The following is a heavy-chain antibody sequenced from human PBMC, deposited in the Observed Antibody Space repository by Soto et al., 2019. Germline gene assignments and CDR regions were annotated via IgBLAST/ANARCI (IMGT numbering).Heavy chain of an antibody. J-gene: IGHJ4*02. CDR1: GFTFSSYA. V-gene: IGHV3-23*01. CDR2: SSGSGGST. Sequence: EVQLLESGGGLVQPGGSLRLSCAASGFTFSSYAMSWVRQAPGKGLEWVSASSGSGGSTYYADCVKGRFTISRDNPKNTLYLQMTSLSAEDTAVYYSAKSGGEYQLLLGYWGQGTMVTVST. D-gene: IGHD2-2*01. CDR3: AKSGGEYQLLLGY.